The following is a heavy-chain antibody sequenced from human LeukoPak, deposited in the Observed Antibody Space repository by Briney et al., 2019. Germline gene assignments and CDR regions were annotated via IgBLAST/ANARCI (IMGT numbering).Heavy chain of an antibody. CDR2: VSSSSSYI. D-gene: IGHD6-19*01. V-gene: IGHV3-21*01. CDR1: GFTFSSYS. J-gene: IGHJ4*02. Sequence: GGSLRLSCAASGFTFSSYSMNWVRQAPGKGLEWVSSVSSSSSYIYYADSVKGRFTISRDNAKNSLYLQMNSLRAEDTAVYYCARQPGSSGWYQRYFDYWGQGTLVTVSS. CDR3: ARQPGSSGWYQRYFDY.